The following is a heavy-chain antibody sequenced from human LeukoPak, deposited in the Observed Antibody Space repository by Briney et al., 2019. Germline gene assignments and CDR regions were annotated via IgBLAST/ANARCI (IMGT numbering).Heavy chain of an antibody. J-gene: IGHJ3*02. Sequence: SETLSLTCAVYGGSFSGYYWSWIRQPPGKGLEWIGEINHSGSTNYNPSLKSRVTISVDTSKNQFSLKLSSVTAADTAVYYCARMGGPDDAFDIWGQGTMVTVSS. V-gene: IGHV4-34*01. D-gene: IGHD1-26*01. CDR3: ARMGGPDDAFDI. CDR1: GGSFSGYY. CDR2: INHSGST.